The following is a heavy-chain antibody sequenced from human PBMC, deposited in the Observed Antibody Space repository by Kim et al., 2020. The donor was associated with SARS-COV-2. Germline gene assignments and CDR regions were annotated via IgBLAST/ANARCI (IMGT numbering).Heavy chain of an antibody. D-gene: IGHD3-3*01. V-gene: IGHV4-30-2*01. Sequence: SRVTISVDRAKNQFSLKLSSVTAADTAVYYCARGLRGRELLEWPVDAFDIWGQGTMVTVSS. CDR3: ARGLRGRELLEWPVDAFDI. J-gene: IGHJ3*02.